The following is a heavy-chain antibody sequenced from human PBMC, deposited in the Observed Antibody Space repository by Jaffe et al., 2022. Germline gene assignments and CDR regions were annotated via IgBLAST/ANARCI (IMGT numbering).Heavy chain of an antibody. CDR1: GGTFSSYA. D-gene: IGHD3-9*01. CDR3: ARDSSLNILPRDDAFDI. CDR2: IIPIFGTA. V-gene: IGHV1-69*05. Sequence: QVQLVQSGAEVKKPGSSVKVSCKASGGTFSSYAISWVRQAPGQGLEWMGGIIPIFGTANYAQKFQGRVTITTDESTSTAYMELSSLRSEDTAVYYCARDSSLNILPRDDAFDIWGQGTMVTVSS. J-gene: IGHJ3*02.